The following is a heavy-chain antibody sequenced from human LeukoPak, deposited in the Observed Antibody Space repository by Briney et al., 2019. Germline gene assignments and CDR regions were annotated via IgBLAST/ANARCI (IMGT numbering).Heavy chain of an antibody. CDR2: INPNSGGT. D-gene: IGHD2-2*01. CDR1: GYTFTGYY. Sequence: GASVKVSCKASGYTFTGYYMHWVRQAPGQGLEWMGWINPNSGGTNYAQKFQGRVTMTRDTSISTAYMELSRLRSDDTAVYYCARSGEAAAIRGAFDIWGQGTMVTVSS. V-gene: IGHV1-2*02. J-gene: IGHJ3*02. CDR3: ARSGEAAAIRGAFDI.